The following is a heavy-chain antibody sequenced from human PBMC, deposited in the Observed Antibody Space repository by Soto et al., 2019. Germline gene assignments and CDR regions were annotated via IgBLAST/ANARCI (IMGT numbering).Heavy chain of an antibody. V-gene: IGHV1-2*04. CDR1: GYTFTGYY. CDR2: INPNSGGT. J-gene: IGHJ6*02. Sequence: QVQLVQSGAEVKKPGASVKVSCKASGYTFTGYYMHWVRQAPGQGLEWMGWINPNSGGTNYAQKFQGWVTMTRDTSISTAHMGLSRLRSDDTAVYYCARGEGSSSIYSSCGMDAWGQGPTVPVSS. D-gene: IGHD6-6*01. CDR3: ARGEGSSSIYSSCGMDA.